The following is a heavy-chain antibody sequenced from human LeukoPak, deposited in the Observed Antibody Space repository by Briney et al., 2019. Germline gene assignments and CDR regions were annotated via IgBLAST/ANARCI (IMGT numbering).Heavy chain of an antibody. V-gene: IGHV4-4*07. CDR3: ARDRGIMAVADS. J-gene: IGHJ4*02. CDR1: DGSISYNY. Sequence: SETLSLTCTVSDGSISYNYWSWIRQPVGRGLEWIGRIYTSGSTNYNPSLKSRVTISVDKPKNQLSLKLSSVTAAVTAVYYCARDRGIMAVADSWGQGTLVTVSS. CDR2: IYTSGST. D-gene: IGHD6-19*01.